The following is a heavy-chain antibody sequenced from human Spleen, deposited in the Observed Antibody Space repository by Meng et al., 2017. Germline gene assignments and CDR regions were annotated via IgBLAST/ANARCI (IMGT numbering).Heavy chain of an antibody. CDR1: GGSISSGGYY. J-gene: IGHJ4*02. D-gene: IGHD5-12*01. CDR3: ARLMSGYDVFDY. CDR2: IYYSGST. V-gene: IGHV4-31*01. Sequence: QGQLQESGPGLVKPSQTLSLTCTVSGGSISSGGYYWSWIRQHPGKGLEWIGYIYYSGSTYYNPSLKSLVTISVDTSKNQFSLKLSSVTAADTAVYYCARLMSGYDVFDYWGQGTLVTVSS.